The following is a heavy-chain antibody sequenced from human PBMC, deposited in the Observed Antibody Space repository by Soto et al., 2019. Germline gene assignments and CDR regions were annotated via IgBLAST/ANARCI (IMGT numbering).Heavy chain of an antibody. CDR2: ISASGGST. D-gene: IGHD2-15*01. J-gene: IGHJ4*02. V-gene: IGHV3-23*01. CDR3: AKDPPLATPSDIVVVVAATDYFDY. CDR1: GFTFSTYA. Sequence: GGSLRLSCAASGFTFSTYAMTWVRQAPGKGLEWVSAISASGGSTYYADSVKGRFTISRDNSKNTLYLQMNSLRAEDTAVYYCAKDPPLATPSDIVVVVAATDYFDYWGQGTLVTVSS.